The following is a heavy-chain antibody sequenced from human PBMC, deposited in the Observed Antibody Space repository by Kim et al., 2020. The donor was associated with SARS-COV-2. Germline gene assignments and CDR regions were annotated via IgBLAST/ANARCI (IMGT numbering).Heavy chain of an antibody. CDR3: AKVFTWFDP. Sequence: ADSVKGRFTLSRDTEKNTLYLQMNSLRAEDTAVYYCAKVFTWFDPWGQGTLVAVSS. J-gene: IGHJ5*02. V-gene: IGHV3-74*01. D-gene: IGHD3-3*01.